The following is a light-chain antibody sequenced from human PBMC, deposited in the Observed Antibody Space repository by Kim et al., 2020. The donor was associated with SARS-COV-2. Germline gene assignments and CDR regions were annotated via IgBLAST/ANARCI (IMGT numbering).Light chain of an antibody. CDR1: QSVSSY. CDR2: DAS. J-gene: IGKJ4*01. V-gene: IGKV3-11*02. Sequence: LSLAPGERATLSCRTSQSVSSYLAWYQQKPGQAPRLLIYDASQRAPGIPARFSGGGYIREFTLTISSLEPEDSAVYYCQQRTTSLTFGGGTKVEF. CDR3: QQRTTSLT.